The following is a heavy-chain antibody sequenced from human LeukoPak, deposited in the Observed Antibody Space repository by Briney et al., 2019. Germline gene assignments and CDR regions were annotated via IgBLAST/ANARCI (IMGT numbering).Heavy chain of an antibody. CDR3: ATLAAAGLNFDY. V-gene: IGHV3-23*01. Sequence: PGGSLRLSCAASGFTFSEYALVWVRQAPGKGLEWVSASSSGGANTLYADAVKGRFTISRDNSKNTLYLQMDSLRAEDTALYYCATLAAAGLNFDYWGQGTLVTVSS. J-gene: IGHJ4*02. CDR2: SSSGGANT. D-gene: IGHD6-13*01. CDR1: GFTFSEYA.